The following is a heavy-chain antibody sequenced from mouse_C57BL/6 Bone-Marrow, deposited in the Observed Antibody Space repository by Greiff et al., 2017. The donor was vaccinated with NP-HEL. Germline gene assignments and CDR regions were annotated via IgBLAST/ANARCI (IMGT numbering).Heavy chain of an antibody. CDR1: GYTFTSYW. CDR2: IDPSDSYT. V-gene: IGHV1-69*01. Sequence: VQLQQPGAELVMPGASVKLSCKASGYTFTSYWMHLVKQRPGQGLEWIGEIDPSDSYTNYNQKFKGKSTLTVDKSSSTAYMQLSSLTSEDSAVYYCARLGDYDDAYAMDYWGQGTSVTVSS. J-gene: IGHJ4*01. CDR3: ARLGDYDDAYAMDY. D-gene: IGHD2-4*01.